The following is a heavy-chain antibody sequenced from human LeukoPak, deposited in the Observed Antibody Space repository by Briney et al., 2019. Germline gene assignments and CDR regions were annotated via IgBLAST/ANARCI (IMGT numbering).Heavy chain of an antibody. V-gene: IGHV3-48*01. D-gene: IGHD4-17*01. CDR3: ARDPYGARSEPDY. CDR2: ISSSSSI. J-gene: IGHJ4*02. CDR1: GFTFSSYS. Sequence: GGSLRLSCAASGFTFSSYSMNWVRQAPGKGLEWVSYISSSSSIYYADSVKGRFTISRDNAKNSLYLQMNSLRAEDTAVYYCARDPYGARSEPDYWGQGTLVTVSS.